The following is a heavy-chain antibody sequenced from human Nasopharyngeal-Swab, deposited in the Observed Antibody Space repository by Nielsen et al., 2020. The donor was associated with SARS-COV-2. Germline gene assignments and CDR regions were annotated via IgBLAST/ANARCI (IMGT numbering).Heavy chain of an antibody. CDR2: IYYSGST. D-gene: IGHD1-26*01. CDR1: GGSISSGDYY. J-gene: IGHJ4*02. CDR3: ARIRVEELRGFDY. Sequence: SETLSLTCTVSGGSISSGDYYWSWIRQPPGKGLEWIGYIYYSGSTHYNPSLKSRVTISVDTSKNQFSLKLTSVTAADTAMYYCARIRVEELRGFDYWGQGTLVTVSS. V-gene: IGHV4-30-4*08.